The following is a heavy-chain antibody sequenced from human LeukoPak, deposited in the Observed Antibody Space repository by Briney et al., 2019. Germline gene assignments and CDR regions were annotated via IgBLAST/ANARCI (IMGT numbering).Heavy chain of an antibody. CDR1: GGTFSSYT. Sequence: SSVKVSCKASGGTFSSYTISWVRQAPGQGLEWMGRIIPILGIANYAQKFPSRVTITADKSTSTAYMELSSLRSEDTAVYYWASRVDTATIDYWGQGTLVTVSS. CDR3: ASRVDTATIDY. V-gene: IGHV1-69*02. J-gene: IGHJ4*02. D-gene: IGHD5-18*01. CDR2: IIPILGIA.